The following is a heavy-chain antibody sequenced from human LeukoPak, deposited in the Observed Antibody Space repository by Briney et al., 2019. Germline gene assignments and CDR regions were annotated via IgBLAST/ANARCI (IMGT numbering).Heavy chain of an antibody. Sequence: GGSLRLSCAASGFTFSSYGMNWVRQAPGKGLEWVSVISGSGGSTFYADSVKGRFTISRDNSKNTLYLQMNSLRPEDTAVYYCAKDAARVSADYYFDYWGQGTLVTVSS. CDR2: ISGSGGST. D-gene: IGHD2-2*01. J-gene: IGHJ4*02. CDR1: GFTFSSYG. CDR3: AKDAARVSADYYFDY. V-gene: IGHV3-23*01.